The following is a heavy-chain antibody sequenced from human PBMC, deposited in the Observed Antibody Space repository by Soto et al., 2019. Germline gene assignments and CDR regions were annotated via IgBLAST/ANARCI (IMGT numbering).Heavy chain of an antibody. Sequence: ASVKVSCKASGYTFTSYGISWVRQAPGQGLEWMGWISAYNGNTNYAQKLQGRVTMTTDTSTSTAYMELRSLRSDDTAVYYCAANLEVVTYYYCGMDVWGQGTTVTVS. V-gene: IGHV1-18*01. D-gene: IGHD2-15*01. CDR1: GYTFTSYG. CDR3: AANLEVVTYYYCGMDV. J-gene: IGHJ6*02. CDR2: ISAYNGNT.